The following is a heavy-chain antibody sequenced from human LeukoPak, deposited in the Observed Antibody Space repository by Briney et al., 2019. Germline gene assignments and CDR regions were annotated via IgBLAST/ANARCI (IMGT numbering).Heavy chain of an antibody. Sequence: PGGSLRLSCAASGFTFSRYGMHWVRQAPGKGLEWVAVIWYDGSKKYYADSVKGRFTISRDNSKNTLYLQMNSLRAEDTAVYYCTTSGYDSPFDYWGQGTLVTVSS. CDR3: TTSGYDSPFDY. V-gene: IGHV3-33*03. J-gene: IGHJ4*02. CDR1: GFTFSRYG. CDR2: IWYDGSKK. D-gene: IGHD5-12*01.